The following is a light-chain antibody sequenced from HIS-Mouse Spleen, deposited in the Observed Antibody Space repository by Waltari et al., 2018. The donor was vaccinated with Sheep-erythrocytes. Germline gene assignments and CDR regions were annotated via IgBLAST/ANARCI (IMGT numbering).Light chain of an antibody. CDR2: EGS. V-gene: IGLV2-23*01. CDR1: SSDVGSYNL. Sequence: QSALTQFASVSGSPGQSIPISCTGTSSDVGSYNLFSWYQQHPGKAPKLMIYEGSKRPSGVSNRFSGSKSGNTASLTISGLQAEDEADYYCCSDAGSSTWVFGGGTKLTVL. J-gene: IGLJ3*02. CDR3: CSDAGSSTWV.